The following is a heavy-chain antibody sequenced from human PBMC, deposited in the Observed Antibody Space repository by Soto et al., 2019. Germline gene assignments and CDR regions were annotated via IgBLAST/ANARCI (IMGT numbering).Heavy chain of an antibody. CDR1: GFSLTTAGVG. J-gene: IGHJ4*02. Sequence: QINLKESGPTLVKPTQTLTLTCSFSGFSLTTAGVGVGWVRQSPGEALGGLALIYWDYDEGNSPSLKTRLTITKDTSKNQVVLKMTNMAPVDTATYYCAHSRNLITEDAQVGDFDYWGQGTLVTVSS. CDR2: IYWDYDE. D-gene: IGHD3-10*01. CDR3: AHSRNLITEDAQVGDFDY. V-gene: IGHV2-5*02.